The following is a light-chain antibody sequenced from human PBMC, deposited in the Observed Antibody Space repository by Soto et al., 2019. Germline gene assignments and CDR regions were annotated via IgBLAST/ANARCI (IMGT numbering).Light chain of an antibody. Sequence: DIQVTQSPSSLSASVGDRVTITCGASQSISFYLNWYQQKPGKAHKVLIYAASNLQSGVPSRFSGSGSGTEFTLTISSLQPEDFATYYCQQSYNIPITFGQGTRLEI. CDR2: AAS. V-gene: IGKV1-39*01. J-gene: IGKJ5*01. CDR3: QQSYNIPIT. CDR1: QSISFY.